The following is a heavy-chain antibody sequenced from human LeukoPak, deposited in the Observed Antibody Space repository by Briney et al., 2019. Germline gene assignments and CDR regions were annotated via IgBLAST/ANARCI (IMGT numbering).Heavy chain of an antibody. D-gene: IGHD2-2*01. CDR2: ISSSGSTI. Sequence: PGGSLRLSCAVSGFTFSSYVMSWVRQAPGKGLEWVSYISSSGSTIYYADSVKGRFTISRDNAKNSLYLQMNSLRAEDTAVYYCAKEGGYCSSTSCYRTYYFDYWGQGTLVTVSS. J-gene: IGHJ4*02. CDR1: GFTFSSYV. V-gene: IGHV3-48*03. CDR3: AKEGGYCSSTSCYRTYYFDY.